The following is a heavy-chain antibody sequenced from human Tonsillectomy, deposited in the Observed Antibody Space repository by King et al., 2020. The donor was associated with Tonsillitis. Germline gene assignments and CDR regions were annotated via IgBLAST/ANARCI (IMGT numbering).Heavy chain of an antibody. Sequence: VQLVEAVGGVVQPGRSLMLSCAAAGFTFISYSMHWVRQAPGKGLEWVAVISYDGSSKHYADSVKCRFTISRDNSKNTVYLQMNSLRAEDTAVYYCARDKESGSFYGYFENWGQGALVTVSS. CDR2: ISYDGSSK. CDR1: GFTFISYS. V-gene: IGHV3-30-3*01. D-gene: IGHD1-26*01. CDR3: ARDKESGSFYGYFEN. J-gene: IGHJ4*02.